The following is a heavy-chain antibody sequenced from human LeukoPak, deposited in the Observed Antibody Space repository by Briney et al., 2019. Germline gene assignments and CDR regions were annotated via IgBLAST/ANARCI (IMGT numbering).Heavy chain of an antibody. Sequence: SVKVSCKASGGTFSSYAISWVRQAPGQGLEWMGGIIPIFGTANYAQKFQGGVTITADESTSTAYMELSSLRSEDTAVYYCAIGPQLLLRPGDYWGQGTLVTVSS. CDR1: GGTFSSYA. D-gene: IGHD2-2*01. CDR3: AIGPQLLLRPGDY. V-gene: IGHV1-69*13. CDR2: IIPIFGTA. J-gene: IGHJ4*02.